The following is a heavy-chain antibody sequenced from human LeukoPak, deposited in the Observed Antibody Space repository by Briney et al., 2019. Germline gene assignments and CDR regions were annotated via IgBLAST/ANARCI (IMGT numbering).Heavy chain of an antibody. V-gene: IGHV3-30*18. CDR2: ISYDGSNK. CDR1: GFTFSSYG. D-gene: IGHD3-22*01. J-gene: IGHJ4*02. CDR3: AKDPSYYYDSSGYPNDY. Sequence: QSGGSLRLSCAASGFTFSSYGMHWVRQAPGKGLEWVAVISYDGSNKYYADSVKGRFTISRDNSKNTLYLQMNSLRAEDTAVYYCAKDPSYYYDSSGYPNDYWGQGTLVTVSS.